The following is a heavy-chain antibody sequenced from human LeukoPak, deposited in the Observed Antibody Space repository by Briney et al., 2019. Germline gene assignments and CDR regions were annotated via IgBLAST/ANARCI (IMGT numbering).Heavy chain of an antibody. CDR2: ISYDGNNK. J-gene: IGHJ4*02. V-gene: IGHV3-30-3*01. Sequence: GGSLRLSCAASGFIFSSFAMSWVRQAPGRGLEWVAFISYDGNNKYYADSVKGRFTISRDNSKNTLYLQMNSLRTDDTAVYFCARDFGVNYFFDYWGQGTLVTVSS. CDR1: GFIFSSFA. CDR3: ARDFGVNYFFDY. D-gene: IGHD3-3*01.